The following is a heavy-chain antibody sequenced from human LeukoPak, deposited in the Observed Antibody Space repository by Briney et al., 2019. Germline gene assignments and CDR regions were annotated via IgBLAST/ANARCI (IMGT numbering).Heavy chain of an antibody. CDR3: AREGDVYGDYPIEY. J-gene: IGHJ4*02. CDR2: ISSSSTNI. CDR1: GFTFSSYT. Sequence: GGSLRLSCAASGFTFSSYTMNWVRQAPGKGLEWVSYISSSSTNIYYADSVKGRFTISRDNAKNSLYLQMNSLRAEDTAVYYCAREGDVYGDYPIEYWGQGTLVTVAS. V-gene: IGHV3-48*01. D-gene: IGHD4-17*01.